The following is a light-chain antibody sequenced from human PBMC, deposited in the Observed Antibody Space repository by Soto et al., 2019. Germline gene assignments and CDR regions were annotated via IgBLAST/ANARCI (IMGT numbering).Light chain of an antibody. CDR2: DAS. CDR3: QQYNSWLWK. CDR1: QSVTTK. J-gene: IGKJ1*01. Sequence: EIVITQSPDTRSVSPGEGATLSCMASQSVTTKLAWYQHKPGQAPRLLMYDASKRATGIPARFSGSGSGTEFTLIISSLQSEDSAVYYCQQYNSWLWKFGQGTKVDIK. V-gene: IGKV3D-15*01.